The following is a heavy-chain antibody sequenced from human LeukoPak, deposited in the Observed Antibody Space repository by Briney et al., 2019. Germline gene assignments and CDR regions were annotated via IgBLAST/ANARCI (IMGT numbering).Heavy chain of an antibody. CDR3: ARGYGDYFDY. J-gene: IGHJ4*02. CDR2: INHSGST. Sequence: SETLSLTCAVYGGSFSGYYWSWIRQPPGKGLEWIGEINHSGSTNYNPSLKSRVTISVDTSKNQFSLKLSSVTAADTAVYYCARGYGDYFDYWGQGTLVTVSS. D-gene: IGHD4-17*01. V-gene: IGHV4-34*01. CDR1: GGSFSGYY.